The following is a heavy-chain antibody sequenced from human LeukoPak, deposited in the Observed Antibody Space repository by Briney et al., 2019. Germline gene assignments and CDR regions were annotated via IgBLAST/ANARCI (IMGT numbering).Heavy chain of an antibody. Sequence: NPSETLSLTCTVSGGSISSYYWSWIRQPPGKGLEWIGYIYYSGSTNYNPSLKSRVTISVDTSKNQFSLKLSSVTAADTAVYYCARAGVAHPYYYYYYMDVWGKGTTVTVSS. J-gene: IGHJ6*03. V-gene: IGHV4-59*01. CDR3: ARAGVAHPYYYYYYMDV. D-gene: IGHD3-3*01. CDR2: IYYSGST. CDR1: GGSISSYY.